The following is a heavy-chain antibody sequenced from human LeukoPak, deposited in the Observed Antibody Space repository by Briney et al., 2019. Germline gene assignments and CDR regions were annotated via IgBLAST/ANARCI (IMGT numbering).Heavy chain of an antibody. CDR2: IYYSGST. V-gene: IGHV4-39*07. CDR1: GGSISSSSYY. CDR3: ARERPTIFGVPDYRRGYYFDY. D-gene: IGHD3-3*01. Sequence: SETLSLTCTVSGGSISSSSYYWGWIRQPPGKGLEWIGSIYYSGSTYYNPSLKSRVTISVDTSKNQFSLKLSSVTAADTAVYYCARERPTIFGVPDYRRGYYFDYWGQGTLVTVSS. J-gene: IGHJ4*02.